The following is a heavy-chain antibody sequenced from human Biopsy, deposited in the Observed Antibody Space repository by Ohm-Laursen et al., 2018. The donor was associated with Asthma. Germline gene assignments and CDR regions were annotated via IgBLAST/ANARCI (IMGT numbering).Heavy chain of an antibody. CDR2: VYYTGNT. CDR3: ARHWSGSGWHDIYNWFDP. D-gene: IGHD3-10*01. Sequence: SDTLSLTCSVSGASVSTPNYWAWIRQPPGKRLEWVGSVYYTGNTYYNQSLKSRLSLSVDTSRSQFSLRLRSVTAADTAVYFCARHWSGSGWHDIYNWFDPWGQGTQVTVSS. J-gene: IGHJ5*01. V-gene: IGHV4-39*01. CDR1: GASVSTPNY.